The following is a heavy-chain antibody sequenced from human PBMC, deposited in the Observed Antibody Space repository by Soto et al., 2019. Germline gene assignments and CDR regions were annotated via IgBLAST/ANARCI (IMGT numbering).Heavy chain of an antibody. CDR3: ARGKITIFGVVSPMDV. CDR1: GFTFSSYS. J-gene: IGHJ6*03. D-gene: IGHD3-3*01. CDR2: ISSSSSYI. Sequence: GGSLRLSCAASGFTFSSYSMNWVRQAPGKGLEWVSSISSSSSYIYYADSVKGRFTISRDNAKNSLYLQMNSLRAEDTAVYYCARGKITIFGVVSPMDVWGKGTTVTVSS. V-gene: IGHV3-21*01.